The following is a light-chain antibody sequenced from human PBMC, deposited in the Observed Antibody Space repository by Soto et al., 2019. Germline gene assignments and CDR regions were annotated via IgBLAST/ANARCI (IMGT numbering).Light chain of an antibody. CDR3: QQYGSTPLT. V-gene: IGKV3-20*01. CDR2: DVS. CDR1: QSVRNNY. J-gene: IGKJ4*01. Sequence: EIVLTQSPGTLSSSPGERATLSCRASQSVRNNYLAWYQQKPGQPPRFLIYDVSTRAADIPDRFSGSGSGTDFTLTISRLEPEDFAVYYCQQYGSTPLTFGGGTKVEIE.